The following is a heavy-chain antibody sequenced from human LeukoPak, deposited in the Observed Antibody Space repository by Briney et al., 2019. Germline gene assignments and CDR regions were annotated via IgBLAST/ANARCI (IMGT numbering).Heavy chain of an antibody. D-gene: IGHD5-18*01. CDR2: ISTSHSII. Sequence: GGSLRLSCAASGFTFSSYEMNWVRQAPGKRLEWVSYISTSHSIIYYADSVKGRFTISRDNAKNSLYLQMNSLGAEDTAVYYCARDSGHVDTAMAYDYWGQGTLVTVSS. J-gene: IGHJ4*02. CDR1: GFTFSSYE. CDR3: ARDSGHVDTAMAYDY. V-gene: IGHV3-48*03.